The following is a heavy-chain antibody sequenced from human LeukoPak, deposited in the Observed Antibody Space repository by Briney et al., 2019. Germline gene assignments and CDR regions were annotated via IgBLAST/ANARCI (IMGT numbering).Heavy chain of an antibody. V-gene: IGHV4-39*07. CDR2: IYYSGST. D-gene: IGHD3-10*01. J-gene: IGHJ3*02. Sequence: PSETLSLTCTVSGGSISSSSYYWGWIRQPPGKGLEWIGSIYYSGSTYYNPSLRSRVTISVDTSKNQFSLKLSSVTAADTAVYYCARDLAYYYGSGSSYTNFDAFDIWGQGTMATVSS. CDR1: GGSISSSSYY. CDR3: ARDLAYYYGSGSSYTNFDAFDI.